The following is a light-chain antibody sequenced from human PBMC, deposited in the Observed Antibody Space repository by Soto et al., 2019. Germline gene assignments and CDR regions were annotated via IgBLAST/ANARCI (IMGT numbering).Light chain of an antibody. J-gene: IGLJ1*01. V-gene: IGLV2-14*03. CDR2: DVS. CDR1: RTDVADGYDY. CDR3: TSYTSSTPVYV. Sequence: QSALTQPASVSGSPGQSIAISCTGVRTDVADGYDYVSWYQQHPGQAPQLIIYDVSNRPSGVSDRFSGSKSGNTASLTIFGIQAEDEAEYYCTSYTSSTPVYVFGTGTKVTVL.